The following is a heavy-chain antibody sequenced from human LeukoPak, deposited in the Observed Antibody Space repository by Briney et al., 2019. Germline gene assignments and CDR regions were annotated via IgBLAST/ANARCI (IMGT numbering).Heavy chain of an antibody. CDR3: ARGRGGLGPFDY. CDR2: INHSGST. V-gene: IGHV4-34*01. Sequence: SETLSLTCAVYGGSFSGYYWSWIHQPPGKGLEWIGEINHSGSTNYNPSLKSRVTISVDTSKNQFSLKLSSVTAADTAVYYCARGRGGLGPFDYWGQGTLVTVSS. D-gene: IGHD1-26*01. J-gene: IGHJ4*02. CDR1: GGSFSGYY.